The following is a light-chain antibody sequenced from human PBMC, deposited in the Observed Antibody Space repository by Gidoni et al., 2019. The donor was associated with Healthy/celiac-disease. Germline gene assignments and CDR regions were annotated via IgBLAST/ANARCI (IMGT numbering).Light chain of an antibody. CDR3: QVWDSSTVV. J-gene: IGLJ2*01. Sequence: SYELPQPLSVSVALSQTARITCGGNHSGSKNVHWYQQKPGQAPVLVIYRDSNRPSGIPERVSGSNSGNTATMTISRAQAGDEDYYYCQVWDSSTVVFGGGTKLTVL. CDR1: HSGSKN. V-gene: IGLV3-9*01. CDR2: RDS.